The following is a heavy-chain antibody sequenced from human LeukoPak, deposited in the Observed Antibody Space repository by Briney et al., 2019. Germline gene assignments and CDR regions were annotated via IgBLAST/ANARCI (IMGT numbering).Heavy chain of an antibody. CDR1: GFTVSSNY. D-gene: IGHD3-10*01. V-gene: IGHV3-66*01. CDR3: ARAENYYGSGSFGPNFYY. Sequence: GGSLRLSCAASGFTVSSNYMSWVRQAPGKGLEWVSVIYSGGSTYYADSVKGRFTISRDNSKNTLYLQMNSLRAEDTAVYYCARAENYYGSGSFGPNFYYWGQGTLVTVSS. CDR2: IYSGGST. J-gene: IGHJ4*02.